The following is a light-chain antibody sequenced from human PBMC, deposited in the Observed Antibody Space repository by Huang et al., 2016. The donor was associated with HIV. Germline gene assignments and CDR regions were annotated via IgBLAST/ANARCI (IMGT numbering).Light chain of an antibody. Sequence: EIVMTQSPATLSVSPGERATLSCRASQSVRSNFSGYQQEPGQAPRLLIYGASTRDAGIPARFSGSGAGTEFTLTISSLQSEDFAVYYCQQYNNWPPWYTFGQGTKLEIK. J-gene: IGKJ2*01. CDR2: GAS. CDR3: QQYNNWPPWYT. CDR1: QSVRSN. V-gene: IGKV3-15*01.